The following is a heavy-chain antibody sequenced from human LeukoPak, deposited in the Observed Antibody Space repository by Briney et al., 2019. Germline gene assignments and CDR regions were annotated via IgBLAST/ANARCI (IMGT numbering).Heavy chain of an antibody. V-gene: IGHV1-69*05. D-gene: IGHD6-13*01. Sequence: SVKVSCKASGGTFSSYAISWVRQAPGQGLEWMGGIIPIFGTANYAQKFQGRVTITTDESTSTAYMELSSLRSEDTAVYYCARDKLGSIAAAGPLNWFGPWGQGTLVTVSS. J-gene: IGHJ5*02. CDR1: GGTFSSYA. CDR2: IIPIFGTA. CDR3: ARDKLGSIAAAGPLNWFGP.